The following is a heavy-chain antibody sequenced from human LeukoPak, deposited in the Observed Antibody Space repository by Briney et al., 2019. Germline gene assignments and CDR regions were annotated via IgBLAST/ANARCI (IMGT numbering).Heavy chain of an antibody. D-gene: IGHD3-3*01. CDR3: ARGRRNSITIFGVVIRARRAFDY. CDR2: INHSGST. CDR1: GGSFSGYY. Sequence: SETLSLTCAVHGGSFSGYYWSWIRQPPGKGLEWIGEINHSGSTNYNPSLKSRVTILVDTSENQFSLKLSSVTAADTAVYYCARGRRNSITIFGVVIRARRAFDYWGQGTLVTVSS. V-gene: IGHV4-34*01. J-gene: IGHJ4*02.